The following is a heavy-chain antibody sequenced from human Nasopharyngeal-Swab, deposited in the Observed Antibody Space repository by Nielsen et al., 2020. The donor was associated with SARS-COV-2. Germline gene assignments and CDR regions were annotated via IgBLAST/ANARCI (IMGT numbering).Heavy chain of an antibody. Sequence: KVSCKGSGYSFTSYWIGWVRQMPGKGLEWMGLIYPGDSDTRYSPSFQGQVTISADKSISTAYLQWSSLKASDTAMYYCARSITSSSWYLYGMDVWGQGTTVTVSS. D-gene: IGHD6-13*01. V-gene: IGHV5-51*01. J-gene: IGHJ6*02. CDR3: ARSITSSSWYLYGMDV. CDR1: GYSFTSYW. CDR2: IYPGDSDT.